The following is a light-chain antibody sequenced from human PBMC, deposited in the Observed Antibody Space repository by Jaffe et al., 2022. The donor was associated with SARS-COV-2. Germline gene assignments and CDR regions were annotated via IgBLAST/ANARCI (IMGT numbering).Light chain of an antibody. CDR1: QSVRSN. J-gene: IGKJ1*01. CDR3: QQYNNWPWT. V-gene: IGKV3-15*01. Sequence: EIMMTQSLATLSVSPGERATLSCRARQSVRSNLAWYQQKPGQAPRLLMYGASTRATGIPARFSGTGSGTEFTLTISSLQSEDFAVYYCQQYNNWPWTFGQGTKVEI. CDR2: GAS.